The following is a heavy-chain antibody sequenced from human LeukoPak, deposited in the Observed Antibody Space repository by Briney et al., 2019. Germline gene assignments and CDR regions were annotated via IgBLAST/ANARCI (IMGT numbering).Heavy chain of an antibody. V-gene: IGHV3-20*04. D-gene: IGHD4-23*01. J-gene: IGHJ6*03. Sequence: PGGSLRLSCGASGFTFDDYGMSWVRQAPGKGLEWVAGINWNGGNTGYSDSVKGRFTISRDNAKNSLYLQMNSLRAEDTAVYYCARGGLGTELLFTLTVEHYYYMDVWGKGSTVTVSS. CDR2: INWNGGNT. CDR3: ARGGLGTELLFTLTVEHYYYMDV. CDR1: GFTFDDYG.